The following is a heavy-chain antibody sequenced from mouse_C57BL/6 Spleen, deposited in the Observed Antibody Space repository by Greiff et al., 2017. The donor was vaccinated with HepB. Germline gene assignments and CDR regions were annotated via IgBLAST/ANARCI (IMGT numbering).Heavy chain of an antibody. CDR3: ARQSNYVNAMDY. Sequence: VKLVESGAELARPGASVKLSCKASGYTFTSYGISWVKQRTGQGLEWIGEIYPRSGNTYYNEKFKGKATLTADKSSSTAYMELRSLTSEDSAVYFCARQSNYVNAMDYWGQGTSVTVSS. V-gene: IGHV1-81*01. CDR1: GYTFTSYG. J-gene: IGHJ4*01. CDR2: IYPRSGNT. D-gene: IGHD2-5*01.